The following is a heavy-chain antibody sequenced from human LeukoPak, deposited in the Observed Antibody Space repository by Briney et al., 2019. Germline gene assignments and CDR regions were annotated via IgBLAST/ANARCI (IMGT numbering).Heavy chain of an antibody. J-gene: IGHJ5*02. CDR2: IYSSGST. CDR1: GGSISSYY. Sequence: SETLSLTCTVSGGSISSYYWSWMRQPAGKGLEWIGRIYSSGSTKYNPSLKSRVTMSVDTSKNQFSLKLSSVAAADTAVYYCARDRTGDYGDLNWFDPWGQGTLVTVSS. D-gene: IGHD4-17*01. CDR3: ARDRTGDYGDLNWFDP. V-gene: IGHV4-4*07.